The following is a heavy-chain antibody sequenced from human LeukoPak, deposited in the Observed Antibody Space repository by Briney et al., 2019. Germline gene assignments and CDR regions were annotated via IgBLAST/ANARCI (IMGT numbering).Heavy chain of an antibody. CDR2: IRYDGSNK. J-gene: IGHJ6*03. CDR1: GFTFSSSG. Sequence: GGSLRLSCAASGFTFSSSGMHWVRQAPGKGLEWVAFIRYDGSNKYYADSVKGRFTISRDNSKNTLYLQMNSLRAEDTAVYYCAKTGMIVVADYYYYYMDVWGKGTTVTISS. V-gene: IGHV3-30*02. CDR3: AKTGMIVVADYYYYYMDV. D-gene: IGHD3-22*01.